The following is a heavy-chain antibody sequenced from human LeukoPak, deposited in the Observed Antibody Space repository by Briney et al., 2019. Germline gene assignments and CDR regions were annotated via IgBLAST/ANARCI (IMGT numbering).Heavy chain of an antibody. CDR1: GGSFSGYY. J-gene: IGHJ4*01. Sequence: PSETLSLTCAVYGGSFSGYYWSWIRQPPGKGLEWIGEINHSGSTNYNPSLKSRVTISVDTSKNQFSLKLSSVTAADTAVYYCASGGYGDYFRTIDYWGHGTLVTVSS. CDR3: ASGGYGDYFRTIDY. CDR2: INHSGST. D-gene: IGHD4-17*01. V-gene: IGHV4-34*01.